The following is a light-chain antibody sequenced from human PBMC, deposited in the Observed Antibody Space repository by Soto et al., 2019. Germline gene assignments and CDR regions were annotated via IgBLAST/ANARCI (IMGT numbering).Light chain of an antibody. CDR2: DAS. J-gene: IGKJ5*01. CDR3: QQRSNWPRIT. CDR1: QSVSSY. V-gene: IGKV3-11*01. Sequence: EVVLTQSPATLSLSPGERATLSCRASQSVSSYLAWYQQKPGQAPRLLIYDASNRATGIPARFSGSGSGTDFTLTNSSLEPEDFAVYYCQQRSNWPRITFGQETRMDIK.